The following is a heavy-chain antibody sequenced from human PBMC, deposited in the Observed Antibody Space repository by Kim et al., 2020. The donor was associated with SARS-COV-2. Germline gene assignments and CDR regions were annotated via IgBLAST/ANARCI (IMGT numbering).Heavy chain of an antibody. J-gene: IGHJ6*02. D-gene: IGHD6-19*01. CDR1: GGTFSSYA. Sequence: SVKVSCKASGGTFSSYAISWVRQAPGQGLEWMGGIIPIFGTANYAQKFQGRVTITADESTSTAYMELSSLRSEDTAVYYCARDRDSGYVYSSGWYPDYYYYGMDVWGQGTTVTVSS. V-gene: IGHV1-69*13. CDR3: ARDRDSGYVYSSGWYPDYYYYGMDV. CDR2: IIPIFGTA.